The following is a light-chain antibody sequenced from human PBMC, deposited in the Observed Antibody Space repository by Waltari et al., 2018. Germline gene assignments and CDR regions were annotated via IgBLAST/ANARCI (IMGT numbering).Light chain of an antibody. V-gene: IGLV1-44*01. CDR3: ATWDDSLNGPV. J-gene: IGLJ3*02. CDR2: GNI. CDR1: RSNLGRDT. Sequence: QSVLPQPPSASGTPGHRVTISCSGSRSNLGRDTVDWYQQLPGRPPRLLIHGNIQRPSGVPDRFSGSKSGTSASLAIRGLQSEDEGDYYCATWDDSLNGPVFGGGTKLTVL.